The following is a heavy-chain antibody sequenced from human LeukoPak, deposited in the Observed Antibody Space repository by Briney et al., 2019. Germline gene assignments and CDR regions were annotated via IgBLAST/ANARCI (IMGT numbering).Heavy chain of an antibody. CDR2: IKPSGGST. CDR1: GYTFTSYY. J-gene: IGHJ4*02. V-gene: IGHV1-46*01. D-gene: IGHD3-22*01. Sequence: ASVKVSCKASGYTFTSYYMHWVRQAPGQGLEWMGIIKPSGGSTSYAQKFQGRVTMTRDTSTSTVYMELSSLRSEDTAVYYCARSYYDSSGYYHYFDYWGQGTLVTVSS. CDR3: ARSYYDSSGYYHYFDY.